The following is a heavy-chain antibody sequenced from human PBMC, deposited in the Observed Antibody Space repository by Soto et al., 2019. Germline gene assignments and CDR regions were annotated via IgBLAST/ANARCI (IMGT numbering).Heavy chain of an antibody. CDR2: ISGSGGNT. Sequence: EVQLLESGGDLVQPGGSLRLSCAASGFTFSSYAMNWVRQAPGKGLEWVSAISGSGGNTFYADSVKGRFTISRDNSKNTLFLQMHSLXXXXXXXXYCAMLNSGSYSYHGMDVWGXGTTVTVSS. CDR3: AMLNSGSYSYHGMDV. V-gene: IGHV3-23*01. D-gene: IGHD1-26*01. J-gene: IGHJ6*04. CDR1: GFTFSSYA.